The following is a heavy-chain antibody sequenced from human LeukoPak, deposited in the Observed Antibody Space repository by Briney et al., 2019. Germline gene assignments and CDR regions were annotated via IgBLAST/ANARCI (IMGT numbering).Heavy chain of an antibody. CDR3: AVGSSSWTRYDFDY. Sequence: PSETLSLTCTVSGGSISSDYWSWIRQPPGKGLEWIGYIYYSGSTNYNPSLKSRVTISVDASNNQFSLKLSSVTAADTAVYYCAVGSSSWTRYDFDYWGQGTLVTVSS. D-gene: IGHD6-13*01. J-gene: IGHJ4*02. V-gene: IGHV4-59*01. CDR2: IYYSGST. CDR1: GGSISSDY.